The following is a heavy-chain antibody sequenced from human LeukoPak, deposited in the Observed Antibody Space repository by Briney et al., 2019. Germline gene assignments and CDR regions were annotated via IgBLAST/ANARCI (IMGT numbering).Heavy chain of an antibody. D-gene: IGHD3-22*01. V-gene: IGHV3-11*01. CDR2: ISSSGSTI. CDR1: GFTFSDYY. CDR3: ARDVYYYDSSGYYADAFDI. Sequence: GGSLRLSCAASGFTFSDYYMSWIRQAPGKGLEWVSYISSSGSTIYYADSVKGRFTISRDNAKSSLYLQMNSLRAEDTAVYYCARDVYYYDSSGYYADAFDIWGQGTMVTVSS. J-gene: IGHJ3*02.